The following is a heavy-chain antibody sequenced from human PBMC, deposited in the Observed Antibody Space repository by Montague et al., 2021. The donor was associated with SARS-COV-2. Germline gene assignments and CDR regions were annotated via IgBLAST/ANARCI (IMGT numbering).Heavy chain of an antibody. CDR1: GGSFSGYY. CDR2: INHSGST. Sequence: SETLSLTCAVYGGSFSGYYWSWIRQPPGKELERIGEINHSGSTKYNPSLKSRVSMSVDKSWNQFSLRLTSVTAADTAIYYCARRGSGRSDLAYWGQGTLVTVSS. J-gene: IGHJ4*02. V-gene: IGHV4-34*01. D-gene: IGHD1-26*01. CDR3: ARRGSGRSDLAY.